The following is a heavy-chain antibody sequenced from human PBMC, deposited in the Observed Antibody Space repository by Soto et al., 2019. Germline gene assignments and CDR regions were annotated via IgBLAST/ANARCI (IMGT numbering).Heavy chain of an antibody. CDR2: ISYDGSDR. CDR3: ARVDRTITTYFYYGMDV. Sequence: PGGSLRLSCAASGFISSYYAMHWVRQAPGKGLEWVAVISYDGSDRYYADSVKGRFTISRDNSKNTLYLQMSSPRTEDTAVYYCARVDRTITTYFYYGMDVWGLGTTVTVSS. D-gene: IGHD1-20*01. J-gene: IGHJ6*02. CDR1: GFISSYYA. V-gene: IGHV3-30-3*01.